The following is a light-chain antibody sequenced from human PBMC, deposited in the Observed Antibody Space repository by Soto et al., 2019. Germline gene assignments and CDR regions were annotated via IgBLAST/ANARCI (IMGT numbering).Light chain of an antibody. CDR2: DAS. V-gene: IGKV1-5*01. CDR1: QSISSW. J-gene: IGKJ1*01. Sequence: DIQMTQSPSTLSASVGDRATITCRASQSISSWLAWYQQKPGKAPKLLICDASSLESGVPSRFSGSGSGTEFTLTISSLQPDDFATYYCQQYNSYSVWTFGQGTKVDIK. CDR3: QQYNSYSVWT.